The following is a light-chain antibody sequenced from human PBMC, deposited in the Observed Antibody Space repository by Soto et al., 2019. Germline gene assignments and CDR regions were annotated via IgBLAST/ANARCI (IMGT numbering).Light chain of an antibody. J-gene: IGKJ1*01. CDR2: KIS. CDR1: QSLVHSDGNTY. Sequence: DIVMTRTPLSSPVTLGKPSSISCRCRQSLVHSDGNTYLSWLQQRPGQPPKLLIYKISNRFSGVPDRLSGSGAGTDFPLKISRVAAEDVGVYYCMQATPLPTFGHGTKVDIK. V-gene: IGKV2-24*01. CDR3: MQATPLPT.